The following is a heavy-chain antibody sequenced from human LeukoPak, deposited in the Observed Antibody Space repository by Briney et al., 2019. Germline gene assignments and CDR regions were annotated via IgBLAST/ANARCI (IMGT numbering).Heavy chain of an antibody. V-gene: IGHV4-38-2*02. D-gene: IGHD6-13*01. CDR2: IYHSGST. CDR3: ARGIYWFDP. Sequence: SETLSLTCTVSGYSISSGYYWGWIRQPPGKGLEWIGSIYHSGSTYYNPSLKSRVTISVDTSKNQFSLKVSSVTAADTAVYYCARGIYWFDPWGQGTLVTVSS. J-gene: IGHJ5*02. CDR1: GYSISSGYY.